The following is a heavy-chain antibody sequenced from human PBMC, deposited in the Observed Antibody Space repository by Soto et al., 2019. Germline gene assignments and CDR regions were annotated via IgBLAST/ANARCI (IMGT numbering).Heavy chain of an antibody. Sequence: GGSLRLSCAASGLTFSIYAMSWVRQAPGKGLVWVSGIGTGGDTTYYADAVKGRFTISRDNSKNTLFLQMNSLRAEDTAVYYCAKDPTMTTFAYWGKGILVTVSS. CDR3: AKDPTMTTFAY. D-gene: IGHD3-16*01. J-gene: IGHJ4*02. CDR2: IGTGGDTT. V-gene: IGHV3-23*01. CDR1: GLTFSIYA.